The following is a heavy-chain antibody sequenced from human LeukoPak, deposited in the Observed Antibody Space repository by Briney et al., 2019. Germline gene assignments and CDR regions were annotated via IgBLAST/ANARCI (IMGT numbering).Heavy chain of an antibody. CDR3: ARGCIAARRCPHALQH. J-gene: IGHJ1*01. CDR1: GGSISGYY. CDR2: INHSGST. V-gene: IGHV4-34*01. Sequence: PSETLSLTCTVSGGSISGYYWSWIRQPPGKGLEWIGEINHSGSTNYNPSLKSRVTISVDTSKNQFSLKLSSVTAADTAVYYCARGCIAARRCPHALQHWGQGTLVTVSS. D-gene: IGHD6-6*01.